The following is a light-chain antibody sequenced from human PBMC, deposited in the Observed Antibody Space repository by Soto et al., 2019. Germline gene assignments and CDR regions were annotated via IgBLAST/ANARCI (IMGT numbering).Light chain of an antibody. CDR2: DSH. Sequence: QSVLTQPPSVSAAPGRKVTISCSGSRANIGNNDVSWYQQFPGTAPTLLIYDSHQRPSGIPDRFYASKSGTSASLGIPDLPTGDEADYYCCSYVEGETYVFGSGTKVTVL. CDR1: RANIGNND. J-gene: IGLJ1*01. V-gene: IGLV1-51*01. CDR3: CSYVEGETYV.